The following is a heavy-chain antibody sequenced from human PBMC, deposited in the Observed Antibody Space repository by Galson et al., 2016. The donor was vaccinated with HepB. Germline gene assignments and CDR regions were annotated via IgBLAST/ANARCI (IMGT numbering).Heavy chain of an antibody. J-gene: IGHJ6*02. D-gene: IGHD5-12*01. V-gene: IGHV3-43*01. CDR3: GKDIVDKYSGHLGLYGMDV. CDR2: ISWDVSSA. Sequence: SLRLSCAASGSTSDEYTMPWFRQIPGRGLGWVCLISWDVSSAYSAESVSGRFTISRDNSKTSLYLQMNGLRTEDTAFYYCGKDIVDKYSGHLGLYGMDVWGPGTTVTVSS. CDR1: GSTSDEYT.